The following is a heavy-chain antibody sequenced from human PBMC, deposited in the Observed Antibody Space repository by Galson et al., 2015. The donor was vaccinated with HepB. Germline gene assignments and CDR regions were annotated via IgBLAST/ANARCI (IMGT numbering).Heavy chain of an antibody. J-gene: IGHJ5*02. CDR3: ARGVAYEGDWFDP. Sequence: SLRLSCAASGFTFGSYWMHWVRQGPGKGLVWVSRSNSDGSSTDYADSVKGRFTISRDNAKNTLYLQMNSLRAEDTAVYYCARGVAYEGDWFDPWGQGTLVTVSS. CDR2: SNSDGSST. CDR1: GFTFGSYW. D-gene: IGHD2-21*01. V-gene: IGHV3-74*01.